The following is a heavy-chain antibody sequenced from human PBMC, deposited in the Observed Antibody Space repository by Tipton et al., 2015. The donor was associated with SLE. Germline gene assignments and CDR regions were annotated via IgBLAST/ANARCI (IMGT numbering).Heavy chain of an antibody. CDR3: ARHSLRGYSGYDRPYFDY. V-gene: IGHV4-61*09. CDR2: ISTSGSS. D-gene: IGHD5-12*01. Sequence: TLSLTCIVSGGSITSGDYHWSWIRQPAGKGLEWIGQISTSGSSNYDPSLNSRVTISVDTSKNQFSLKLTSVTAADTAVYYCARHSLRGYSGYDRPYFDYWGQGTLVTVSS. CDR1: GGSITSGDYH. J-gene: IGHJ4*02.